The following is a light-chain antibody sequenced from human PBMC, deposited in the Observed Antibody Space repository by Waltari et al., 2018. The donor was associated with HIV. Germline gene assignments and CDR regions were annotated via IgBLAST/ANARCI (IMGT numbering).Light chain of an antibody. J-gene: IGLJ1*01. Sequence: QSVLTQPPSVSAAPGQKVTVSCSGSSSNTGSNYVSWYQHLPGTAPKLLIYDDEKRPSGIPDRFSGSKSGTSATLGITGLQTGDEADYYCGAWDSSLSAGVFGTGTKVTVL. CDR1: SSNTGSNY. CDR2: DDE. V-gene: IGLV1-51*01. CDR3: GAWDSSLSAGV.